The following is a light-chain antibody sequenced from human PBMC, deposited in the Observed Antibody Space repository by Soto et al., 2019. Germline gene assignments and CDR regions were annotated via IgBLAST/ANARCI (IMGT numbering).Light chain of an antibody. Sequence: DIQMTQSPSTLSAFVGDRVTITCRASQSISSYLNWYQQKRGKAPKLLIYAASSLQSGVPSRFSGSGSGTDFTLTISSLQPEDFATYYCQQSYSIFMYTFGQGTRLEIK. V-gene: IGKV1-39*01. CDR2: AAS. J-gene: IGKJ5*01. CDR1: QSISSY. CDR3: QQSYSIFMYT.